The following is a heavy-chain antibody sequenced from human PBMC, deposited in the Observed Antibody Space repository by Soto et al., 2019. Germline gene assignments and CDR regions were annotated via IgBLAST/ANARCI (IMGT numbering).Heavy chain of an antibody. CDR1: GSAISSGGYS. D-gene: IGHD2-15*01. V-gene: IGHV4-30-2*01. Sequence: SETLSLTCAVSGSAISSGGYSWSWIRQPPGKGLEWIGYIYHSGSTYYNPSLKSRVTISVDRSKNQFSLKLSSVTAADTAVYYCARVLRGAAATRGYYYYGMDVWGQGTTVTVSS. CDR2: IYHSGST. CDR3: ARVLRGAAATRGYYYYGMDV. J-gene: IGHJ6*02.